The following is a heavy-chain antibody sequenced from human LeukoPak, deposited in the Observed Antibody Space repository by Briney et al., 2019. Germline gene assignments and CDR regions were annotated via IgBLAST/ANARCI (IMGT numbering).Heavy chain of an antibody. Sequence: SETLSLTCTVSGYSISSGYYWGWIRQPPGKGLEWIGSISHSGSTYYKKSIKSRVTISVHTSKNLFSLKLSSVTAADTAVYYCARGLDNWNVYIFDNWGLGTLVTVSS. J-gene: IGHJ4*02. CDR1: GYSISSGYY. V-gene: IGHV4-38-2*02. CDR2: ISHSGST. D-gene: IGHD1-20*01. CDR3: ARGLDNWNVYIFDN.